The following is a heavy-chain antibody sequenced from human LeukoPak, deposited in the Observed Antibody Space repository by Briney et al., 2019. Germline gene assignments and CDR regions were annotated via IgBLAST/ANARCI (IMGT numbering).Heavy chain of an antibody. Sequence: SGGSLRLSCAASGFTFNSSWMHWDRQAPGKGLEWVANIKQDGSEKYYVDSVKGRFTISRDNAKDLLYLQMNSLRAEDTAVYYCARRYFDYWGQGTLVTVSS. V-gene: IGHV3-7*03. J-gene: IGHJ4*02. CDR1: GFTFNSSW. CDR3: ARRYFDY. CDR2: IKQDGSEK.